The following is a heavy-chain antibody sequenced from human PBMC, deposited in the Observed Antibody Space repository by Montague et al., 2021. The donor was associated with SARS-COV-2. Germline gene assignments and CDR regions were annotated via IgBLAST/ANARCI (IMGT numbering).Heavy chain of an antibody. CDR3: AGSPPGIAAAGTVAAFDI. CDR1: GGSISSSSYY. D-gene: IGHD6-13*01. Sequence: SETLSLTCTVSGGSISSSSYYWGWTRQPPGKGLEWIGSIYYSGSTYYNPSLKSRVTISVDTSKNQFSLKLSSVTAADTAVYYCAGSPPGIAAAGTVAAFDIWGQGTMVTVSS. V-gene: IGHV4-39*01. J-gene: IGHJ3*02. CDR2: IYYSGST.